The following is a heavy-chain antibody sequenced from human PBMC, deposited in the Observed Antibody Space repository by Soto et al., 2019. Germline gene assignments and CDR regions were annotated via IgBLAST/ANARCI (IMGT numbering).Heavy chain of an antibody. CDR2: ISGSGFKK. V-gene: IGHV3-23*01. D-gene: IGHD1-26*01. CDR3: AKNQGVELVPLATVDWFDP. CDR1: GFIFENFG. J-gene: IGHJ5*02. Sequence: GGSVRLSSAASGFIFENFGMSWVRQAPGKGLEWVSSISGSGFKKYYADSVKGRFTISRDNSKSTVYLELNNLSAEDTAVYHCAKNQGVELVPLATVDWFDPWGQGSVVTVS.